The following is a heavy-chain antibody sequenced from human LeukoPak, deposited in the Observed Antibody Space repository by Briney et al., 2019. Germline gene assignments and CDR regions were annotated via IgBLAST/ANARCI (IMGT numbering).Heavy chain of an antibody. J-gene: IGHJ6*02. D-gene: IGHD6-13*01. V-gene: IGHV4-59*08. CDR3: ASNDPGIAAAGTTYYYGMDV. CDR1: GGSISSYY. CDR2: IYYRGST. Sequence: SETLSLTCTVSGGSISSYYWSWIRQPPGKGLEWIGYIYYRGSTNYNPSLKSRVTISVDTSNNQFSLKLNSVTAADTAVYFCASNDPGIAAAGTTYYYGMDVWGQGTTVTVSS.